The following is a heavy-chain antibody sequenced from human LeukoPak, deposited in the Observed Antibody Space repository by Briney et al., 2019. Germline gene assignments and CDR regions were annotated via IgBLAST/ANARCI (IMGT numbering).Heavy chain of an antibody. CDR1: RYTFTGYY. CDR2: INPNSGGT. V-gene: IGHV1-2*02. J-gene: IGHJ3*02. Sequence: GASVKVSCKASRYTFTGYYMHWVRQAPGHGLEWMGWINPNSGGTNYAQKFQCRVTMTRDTSISTAYMELSRLRSDDTAVYYCARGLIVVVPAAPAHAFDIWGQGTMVTVSS. D-gene: IGHD2-2*01. CDR3: ARGLIVVVPAAPAHAFDI.